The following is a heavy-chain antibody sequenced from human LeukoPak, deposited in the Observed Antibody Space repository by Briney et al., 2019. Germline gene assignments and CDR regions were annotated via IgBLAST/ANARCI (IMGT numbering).Heavy chain of an antibody. CDR1: GFTFSSYA. Sequence: GGSLRLSCAASGFTFSSYAMHWVRQAPDKGLEWVAVISYDGSNKYYADSVKGRFTISRDNSKNTLYLQMNSLRAEDTAVYYCARDLADSSSYYSYFDYWGQGTLVTVSS. CDR3: ARDLADSSSYYSYFDY. D-gene: IGHD3-22*01. CDR2: ISYDGSNK. V-gene: IGHV3-30-3*01. J-gene: IGHJ4*02.